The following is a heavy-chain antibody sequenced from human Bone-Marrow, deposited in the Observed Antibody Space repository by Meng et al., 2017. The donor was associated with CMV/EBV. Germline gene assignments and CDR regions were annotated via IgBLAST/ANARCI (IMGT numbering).Heavy chain of an antibody. V-gene: IGHV4-4*07. J-gene: IGHJ4*02. CDR1: GGSISSYY. Sequence: SETLSLTCTVSGGSISSYYWSWIRQPAGKGLEWIGRIYTSGSTNYNPSLKSRVTMSVDTSKNQFSLKLSSVTAADTAVYYCARGFSDGSAYYRHYFDNWGQGTLVTVSS. D-gene: IGHD3-22*01. CDR3: ARGFSDGSAYYRHYFDN. CDR2: IYTSGST.